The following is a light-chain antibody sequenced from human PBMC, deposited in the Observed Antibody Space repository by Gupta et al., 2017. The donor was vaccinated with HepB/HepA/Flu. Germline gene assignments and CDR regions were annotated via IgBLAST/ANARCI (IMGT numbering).Light chain of an antibody. CDR1: KSGDKY. Sequence: SYELTQPPSVSVSPGQPASITCSGDKSGDKYACWYQQKPGQSPVLVIYQDSKRPSGIPERFSGSNSGNTATLTISGTQAMDEADYYCQAWDSSTVVFGGGTKLTVL. CDR2: QDS. CDR3: QAWDSSTVV. V-gene: IGLV3-1*01. J-gene: IGLJ2*01.